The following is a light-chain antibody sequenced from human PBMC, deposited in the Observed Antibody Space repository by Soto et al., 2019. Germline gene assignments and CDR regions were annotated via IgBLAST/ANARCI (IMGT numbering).Light chain of an antibody. CDR3: QQYGSSPQT. J-gene: IGKJ1*01. CDR1: QSVGNN. V-gene: IGKV3-20*01. CDR2: GAS. Sequence: EIVMTQSPATLSVSPGERTTLSCRASQSVGNNLAWYQQKPGQAPRLLIYGASSRATGIPDRFSGSESGTDCTLTISRLEPEDFEVYYCQQYGSSPQTFGQGTKVDI.